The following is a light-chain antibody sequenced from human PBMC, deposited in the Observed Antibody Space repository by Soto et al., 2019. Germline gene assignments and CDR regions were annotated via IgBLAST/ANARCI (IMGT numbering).Light chain of an antibody. J-gene: IGLJ2*01. CDR1: SGSIASNY. V-gene: IGLV6-57*04. CDR3: QSYDSSTVV. Sequence: NFMLTQPHSVSESPGKTVTISCTRSSGSIASNYVQWYQQRPGSAPTTVIYEDNQRPSGVPDRFSGSIDSSSNSASLIISGLKTEDEADYYCQSYDSSTVVFGGGTKVTVL. CDR2: EDN.